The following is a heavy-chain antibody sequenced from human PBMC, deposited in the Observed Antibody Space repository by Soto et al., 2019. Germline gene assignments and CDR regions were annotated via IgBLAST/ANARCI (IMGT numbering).Heavy chain of an antibody. CDR2: INSDGSST. J-gene: IGHJ5*02. CDR1: GFTFSSYW. CDR3: ARDHDYVYNWFDP. D-gene: IGHD4-17*01. V-gene: IGHV3-74*01. Sequence: GGSLRLSCAASGFTFSSYWMHWVRHAPGKGLVWVSRINSDGSSTSYADSVKGRFTISRDNAKNTLYLQMNSLRAEDTAVYYCARDHDYVYNWFDPWGQGTLVTVSS.